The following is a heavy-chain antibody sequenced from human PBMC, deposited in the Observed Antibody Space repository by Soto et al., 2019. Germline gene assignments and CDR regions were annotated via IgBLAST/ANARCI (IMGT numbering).Heavy chain of an antibody. Sequence: GGSLRLSCAASGFTFSSYAMSWVRQAPGKGLEWVSAISGSGGSTYYADSVKGRFTISRDNSKNTLYLQMNSLRAEDTAVYYCSSLWFGEFQSRYDAFDIWGQGTMVTVS. CDR2: ISGSGGST. J-gene: IGHJ3*02. V-gene: IGHV3-23*01. D-gene: IGHD3-10*01. CDR3: SSLWFGEFQSRYDAFDI. CDR1: GFTFSSYA.